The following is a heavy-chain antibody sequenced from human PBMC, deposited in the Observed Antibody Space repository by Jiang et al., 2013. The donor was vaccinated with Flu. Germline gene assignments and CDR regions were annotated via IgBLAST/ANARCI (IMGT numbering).Heavy chain of an antibody. CDR3: ACIIAAAGPFDY. Sequence: GPGLVKPSETLSLTCTVSGGSISSYYWSWIRQPPGKGLEWIGYIYYSGSTNYNPSLKSRVTISVDTSKNQFSLKLSSVTAADTAVYYCACIIAAAGPFDYWGQGTLVTVSS. CDR1: GGSISSYY. J-gene: IGHJ4*02. CDR2: IYYSGST. D-gene: IGHD6-13*01. V-gene: IGHV4-59*08.